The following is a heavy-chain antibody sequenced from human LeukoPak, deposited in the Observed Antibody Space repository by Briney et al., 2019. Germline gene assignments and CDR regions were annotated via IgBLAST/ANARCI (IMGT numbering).Heavy chain of an antibody. V-gene: IGHV5-51*01. CDR2: IYPGESDI. D-gene: IGHD6-13*01. CDR3: ARLIAAAGTYYFDS. J-gene: IGHJ4*02. Sequence: GESLKISCKGFGYSFTSYWIGWVRQMPGKGLEWVGLIYPGESDIRYSPSFQGQVTISADKSISTAYLQWSSLEASDTAIYFCARLIAAAGTYYFDSWSQGTLVTVSS. CDR1: GYSFTSYW.